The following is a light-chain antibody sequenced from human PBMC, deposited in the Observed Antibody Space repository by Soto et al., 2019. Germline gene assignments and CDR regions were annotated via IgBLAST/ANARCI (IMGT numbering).Light chain of an antibody. J-gene: IGKJ4*01. CDR1: QSVSSY. Sequence: EIELTQSPVTLSLTQGERATLSCRASQSVSSYLAWYQQKPGQAPRLLIYDASNRATGIPARFSGSGSETDFTLTISGLEPEDFAVYYCQQRTNWPTFGGGTKVEIK. CDR3: QQRTNWPT. CDR2: DAS. V-gene: IGKV3-11*01.